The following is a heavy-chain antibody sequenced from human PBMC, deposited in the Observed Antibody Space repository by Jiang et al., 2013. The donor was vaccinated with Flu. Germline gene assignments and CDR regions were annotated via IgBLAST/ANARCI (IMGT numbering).Heavy chain of an antibody. CDR3: ARGVGGYSHGYILH. J-gene: IGHJ4*02. CDR2: IIPIFGTS. V-gene: IGHV1-69*01. CDR1: GGTLTSYG. Sequence: SGAEVKKPGSSVKVSCKASGGTLTSYGISWVRQAPGQGLEWMGGIIPIFGTSDFAQKFQGRLTITADESTSTAYMELSGLRSEDTAVYYCARGVGGYSHGYILHWGQGTLVTVSS. D-gene: IGHD5-18*01.